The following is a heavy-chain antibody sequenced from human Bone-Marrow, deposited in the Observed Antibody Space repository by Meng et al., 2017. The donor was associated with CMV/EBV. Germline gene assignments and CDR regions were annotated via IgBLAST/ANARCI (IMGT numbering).Heavy chain of an antibody. CDR1: GFTFRSYD. CDR3: GKRVVPAAIIGWGWFDH. J-gene: IGHJ5*02. CDR2: IRYDGSNK. V-gene: IGHV3-30*02. D-gene: IGHD2-2*02. Sequence: GESLKIPCSASGFTFRSYDIHWVRQAPGKGLEWVAFIRYDGSNKYYADSVKGRFTISRDNSKNTLYLQMNSLRAEDTIVYYCGKRVVPAAIIGWGWFDHWGQGTLVTVSS.